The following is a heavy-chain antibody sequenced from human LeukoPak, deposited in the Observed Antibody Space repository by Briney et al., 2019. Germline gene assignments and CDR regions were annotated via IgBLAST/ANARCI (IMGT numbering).Heavy chain of an antibody. Sequence: PGGSLRLSCAASEFTFSDYGMHWVRQAPGEGLEWVAVISYDGELTIYADSVKGRFTISRDNSEKTLYLQMNDLTSEDTAVYYCAKGLEYGDYDGGFDIWGQGTMVTVSS. V-gene: IGHV3-30*18. CDR2: ISYDGELT. D-gene: IGHD4-17*01. CDR3: AKGLEYGDYDGGFDI. CDR1: EFTFSDYG. J-gene: IGHJ3*02.